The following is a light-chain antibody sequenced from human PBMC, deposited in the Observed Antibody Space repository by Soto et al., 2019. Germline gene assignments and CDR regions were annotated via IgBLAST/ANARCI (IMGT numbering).Light chain of an antibody. CDR3: QQYGSSSPLT. CDR1: QSASSNY. CDR2: GAS. Sequence: EIVLTQSPGTLSLSPGERATLSCRASQSASSNYLAWYQQKPGQAPRLLIYGASSRATGIPDRFSGSGSGTDFTLTISRLEPEDFVVYYCQQYGSSSPLTFGGGTKVEIK. J-gene: IGKJ4*01. V-gene: IGKV3-20*01.